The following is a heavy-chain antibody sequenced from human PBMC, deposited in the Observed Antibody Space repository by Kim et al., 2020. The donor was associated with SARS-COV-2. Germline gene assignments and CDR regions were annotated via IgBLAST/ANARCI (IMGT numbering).Heavy chain of an antibody. CDR2: GGT. D-gene: IGHD2-15*01. CDR3: ARDFSGRFDY. V-gene: IGHV4-31*02. J-gene: IGHJ4*02. Sequence: GGTYYNPSLKSRVTISVDTSKNQFSLKLSSVTAADTAVYYCARDFSGRFDYWGQGTLVTVSS.